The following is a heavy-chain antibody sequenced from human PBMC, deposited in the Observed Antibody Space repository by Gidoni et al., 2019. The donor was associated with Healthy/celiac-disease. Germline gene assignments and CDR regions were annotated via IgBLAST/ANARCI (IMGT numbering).Heavy chain of an antibody. D-gene: IGHD6-13*01. CDR2: INTNTGNP. Sequence: VQLLQSGSELKTPGASVKVSCKASGYTFTSSAMNWVRQAPGQGLEWMGWINTNTGNPMYAQGVTGRFVFSLDTSVSTAYLQISSLKAEYTAVYYCARGGGGSSWYGHWFDPWGQGTLVTVSS. CDR1: GYTFTSSA. V-gene: IGHV7-4-1*02. J-gene: IGHJ5*02. CDR3: ARGGGGSSWYGHWFDP.